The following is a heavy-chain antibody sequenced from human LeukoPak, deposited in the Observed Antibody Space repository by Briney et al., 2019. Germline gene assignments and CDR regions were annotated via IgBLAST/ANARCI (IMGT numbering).Heavy chain of an antibody. CDR2: ITKSGDQT. Sequence: GGSLRLSCAASGFTFSSYALSWVRQAPGKGLEWVSTITKSGDQTHYADSVRGLFTISRDIFKNTLYLQMNSLRAEDTAVYHCVKSAGKDGYRDVFDIWGQGTVVTVSS. V-gene: IGHV3-23*01. D-gene: IGHD5-24*01. CDR3: VKSAGKDGYRDVFDI. J-gene: IGHJ3*02. CDR1: GFTFSSYA.